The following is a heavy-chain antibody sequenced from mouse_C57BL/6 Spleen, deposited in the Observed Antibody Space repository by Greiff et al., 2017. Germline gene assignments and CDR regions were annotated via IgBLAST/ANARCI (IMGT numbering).Heavy chain of an antibody. V-gene: IGHV1-55*01. CDR1: GYTFTSYW. D-gene: IGHD3-2*02. Sequence: QVQLQQPGAELVKPGASVKMSCKASGYTFTSYWITWVKQRPGQGLEWIGDIFPGSGSTNYNEKFKSKATLTVDTSSSTAYMQLSSLTSEDSAVCYCAGDSAGYVWFAYCGQGTLVTVSA. J-gene: IGHJ3*01. CDR2: IFPGSGST. CDR3: AGDSAGYVWFAY.